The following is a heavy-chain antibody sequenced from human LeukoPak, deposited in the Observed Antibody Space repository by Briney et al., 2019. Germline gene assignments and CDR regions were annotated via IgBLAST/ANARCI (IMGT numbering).Heavy chain of an antibody. V-gene: IGHV1-18*01. CDR1: GYTFTSYG. D-gene: IGHD1-26*01. J-gene: IGHJ4*02. CDR3: ARDSRKWELPPTDDY. CDR2: ISAYNGNT. Sequence: ASVKVSCKASGYTFTSYGISWVRQAPGQGLEWMGWISAYNGNTNYAQKFQGRVTMTRDTSISTAYMELSRLRSDDTAVYYCARDSRKWELPPTDDYWGQETLVTVSS.